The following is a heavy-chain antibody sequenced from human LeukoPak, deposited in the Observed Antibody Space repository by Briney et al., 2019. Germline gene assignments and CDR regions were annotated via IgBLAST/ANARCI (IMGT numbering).Heavy chain of an antibody. V-gene: IGHV4-59*01. CDR2: IYYSGST. D-gene: IGHD3-22*01. J-gene: IGHJ6*03. CDR3: ARASPRYYYDSSGYPRYYYYMDV. CDR1: GGSISSYY. Sequence: SETLSLTCTVSGGSISSYYWSWIRQPPGKGLEWIGYIYYSGSTNYNPSLKSRVTISVDTSKNRFSLELSSVTAADTAVYYCARASPRYYYDSSGYPRYYYYMDVWGKGTTVTVSS.